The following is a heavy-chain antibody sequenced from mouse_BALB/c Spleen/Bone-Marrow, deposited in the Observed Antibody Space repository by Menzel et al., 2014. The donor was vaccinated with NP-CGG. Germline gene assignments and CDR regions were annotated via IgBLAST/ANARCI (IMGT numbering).Heavy chain of an antibody. V-gene: IGHV3-6*02. CDR1: GYSITSGYY. Sequence: ESGPGLVKPSQSLSLTCSVTGYSITSGYYWNWIRQFPGNKLAWMGYISYDGSNNYNPSLKNRISITRDTSKNQFFLKLNSVTTEDTATYYCARSPLDRPFAYWGQGTLVTVSA. J-gene: IGHJ3*01. CDR3: ARSPLDRPFAY. D-gene: IGHD2-14*01. CDR2: ISYDGSN.